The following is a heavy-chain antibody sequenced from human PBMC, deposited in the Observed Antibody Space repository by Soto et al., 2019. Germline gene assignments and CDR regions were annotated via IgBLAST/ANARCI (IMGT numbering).Heavy chain of an antibody. V-gene: IGHV3-7*04. CDR3: ARGWGLDP. J-gene: IGHJ5*02. Sequence: EVQLVESGGGLVQPGGSLRLSFPASGFTFSSYWLTGVRQAPGKGLEWVANIKQEGSEKNYVDSVKGRCTISRDNAKNSLYLQMNSLRAGDTAVYYCARGWGLDPWGQGTLVTVSS. D-gene: IGHD1-26*01. CDR1: GFTFSSYW. CDR2: IKQEGSEK.